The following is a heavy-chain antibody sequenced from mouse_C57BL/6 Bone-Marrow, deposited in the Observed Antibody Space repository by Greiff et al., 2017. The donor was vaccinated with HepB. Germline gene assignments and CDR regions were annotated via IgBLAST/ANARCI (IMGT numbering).Heavy chain of an antibody. CDR2: FYPGSGSI. V-gene: IGHV1-62-2*01. J-gene: IGHJ3*01. D-gene: IGHD1-1*01. CDR1: GYTFTEYT. CDR3: ARHEGRDYYGSSYVFAY. Sequence: QVQLQQSGAELVKPGASVKLSCKASGYTFTEYTIHWVKQRSGQGLEWIGWFYPGSGSIKYNEKFKDKATLTADKSSSTVYMELSRLTSEDSAVYFCARHEGRDYYGSSYVFAYWGQGTLVTVSA.